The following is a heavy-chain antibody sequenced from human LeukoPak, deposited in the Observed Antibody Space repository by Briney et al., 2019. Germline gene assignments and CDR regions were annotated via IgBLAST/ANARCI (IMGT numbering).Heavy chain of an antibody. V-gene: IGHV4-34*01. J-gene: IGHJ6*02. CDR1: GGSFSGYY. D-gene: IGHD5-18*01. CDR2: INHSGST. Sequence: SETLSLTCAVYGGSFSGYYWSWIRQPSGKGLEWIGEINHSGSTNYNPSLKSRVTISVDTSKNQFSLKLSSVTAADTAVYYCARGPDTAMDVWGQGTTVTVSS. CDR3: ARGPDTAMDV.